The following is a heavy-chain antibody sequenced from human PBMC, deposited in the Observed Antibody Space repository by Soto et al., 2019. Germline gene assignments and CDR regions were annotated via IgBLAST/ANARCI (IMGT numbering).Heavy chain of an antibody. D-gene: IGHD3-10*01. Sequence: PSETLSLTCAVYGGSFSGYYWSWIRQPPGKGLEWIGEINHSGSTNYNPSLKSRVTISVDTSKNQFSLKLSSVTAADTAVYYCARGRGTMVRGVMVWFDPWGQGTLVTVSS. CDR2: INHSGST. CDR1: GGSFSGYY. V-gene: IGHV4-34*01. J-gene: IGHJ5*02. CDR3: ARGRGTMVRGVMVWFDP.